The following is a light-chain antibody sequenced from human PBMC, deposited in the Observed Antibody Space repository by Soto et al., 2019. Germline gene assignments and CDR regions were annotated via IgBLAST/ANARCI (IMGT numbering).Light chain of an antibody. J-gene: IGKJ5*01. V-gene: IGKV4-1*01. CDR3: QQYYSTPPIT. CDR1: QSVLYSSNNKNY. Sequence: DIVMTQSPDSLAVSLGERATINCKSSQSVLYSSNNKNYLAWYQQKPGQPPKLLIYWASTRESGVPDRFSGSGSGTDFTLTISSLQAEDVAVYCCQQYYSTPPITFGQGTRLEIK. CDR2: WAS.